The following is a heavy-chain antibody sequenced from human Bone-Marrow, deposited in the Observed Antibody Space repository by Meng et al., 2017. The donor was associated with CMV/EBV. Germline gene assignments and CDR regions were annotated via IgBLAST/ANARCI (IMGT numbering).Heavy chain of an antibody. D-gene: IGHD2-2*01. J-gene: IGHJ5*02. V-gene: IGHV4-34*01. CDR1: RGYY. Sequence: RGYYCSWIRQHPGKGLEWIGEIKHSGSTNYNPSLKNRVTISVDTSKNQFSLKLSSVTAADTAVYYCARAPKRYCSSTSCRYNWFDPWGQGTLVTVSS. CDR3: ARAPKRYCSSTSCRYNWFDP. CDR2: IKHSGST.